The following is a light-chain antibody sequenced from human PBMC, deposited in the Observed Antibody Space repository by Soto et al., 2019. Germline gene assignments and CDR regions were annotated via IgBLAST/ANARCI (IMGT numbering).Light chain of an antibody. CDR3: AAWDDSLSDAV. V-gene: IGLV1-47*01. CDR2: RDY. J-gene: IGLJ7*01. Sequence: QPVLTQPPSASGTPGQRVTISCSGSSSNIGSNYVYWYQQFPGTAPKLLIYRDYQRPSGVPDRFSGSKSGTSASLAISGLRSEDEADYYCAAWDDSLSDAVFGGGTQLTVL. CDR1: SSNIGSNY.